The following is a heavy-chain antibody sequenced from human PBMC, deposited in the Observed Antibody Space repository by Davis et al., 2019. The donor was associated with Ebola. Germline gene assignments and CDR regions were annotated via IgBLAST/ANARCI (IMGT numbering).Heavy chain of an antibody. CDR3: ARERAWNYVPFDY. CDR2: ISAYNGNT. V-gene: IGHV1-18*01. CDR1: GYTFTSYG. Sequence: AASVKVSCKASGYTFTSYGISWVRQAPGQGLEWMGWISAYNGNTNYAQKLQGRVTMTTDTSTSTVYMELSSLRSEDTAVYYCARERAWNYVPFDYWGQGTLVTVSS. D-gene: IGHD1-7*01. J-gene: IGHJ4*02.